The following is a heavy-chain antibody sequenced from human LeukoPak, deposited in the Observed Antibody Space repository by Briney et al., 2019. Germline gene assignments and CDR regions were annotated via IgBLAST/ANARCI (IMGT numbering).Heavy chain of an antibody. CDR3: ARDRPAGPLSY. D-gene: IGHD1-1*01. CDR2: INPSGGST. CDR1: GHIFISYY. V-gene: IGHV1-46*01. Sequence: ASVKVSCTASGHIFISYYIHWVRQAPGQGLEWMGIINPSGGSTSYAQKFQGRVTMTRDTSTSTVYMELSSLRSEDTAVYYCARDRPAGPLSYWGQGTLVTVSS. J-gene: IGHJ4*02.